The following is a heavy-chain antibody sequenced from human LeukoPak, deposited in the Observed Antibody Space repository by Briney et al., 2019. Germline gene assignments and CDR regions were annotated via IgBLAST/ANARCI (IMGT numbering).Heavy chain of an antibody. D-gene: IGHD3-10*01. CDR2: IKSKTDGETT. Sequence: GGSLRLSCVDSGFTFTNAWMSWVRQAPGKGLEWIGRIKSKTDGETTNYAEPVRGRFTISRDDSKSAVYLQMNSLKIEDTAVYYCTTGLGTYYHGSQRLIPIDYWGQGTLVTVSS. CDR1: GFTFTNAW. V-gene: IGHV3-15*01. J-gene: IGHJ4*02. CDR3: TTGLGTYYHGSQRLIPIDY.